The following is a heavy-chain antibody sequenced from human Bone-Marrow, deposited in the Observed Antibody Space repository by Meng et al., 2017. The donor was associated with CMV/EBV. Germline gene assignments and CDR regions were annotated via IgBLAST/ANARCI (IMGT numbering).Heavy chain of an antibody. CDR3: AAGGYSGYDSWFDP. D-gene: IGHD5-12*01. J-gene: IGHJ5*02. CDR2: IYYSGST. Sequence: SGGSISSGGYYWSWIRQHPGKGLEWIGYIYYSGSTYYNPSLKSRVTISVDTSKNQFSPKLSSVTAADTAVYYCAAGGYSGYDSWFDPWGQGTLVTVSS. V-gene: IGHV4-31*02. CDR1: GGSISSGGYY.